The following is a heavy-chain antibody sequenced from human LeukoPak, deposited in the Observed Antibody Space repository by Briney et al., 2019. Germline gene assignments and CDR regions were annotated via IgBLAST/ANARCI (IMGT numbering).Heavy chain of an antibody. V-gene: IGHV3-48*04. CDR3: GRDFGLIGTKRSFDI. CDR1: GFTSSSYG. Sequence: PGGSLRLSCAASGFTSSSYGMHWVRQAPGKGLEWLSYISGSGTIIFYADSVKGRFPISRDNAKNSLDLQMNSLRAEDTAVYYCGRDFGLIGTKRSFDIWGQGTMVTVSS. J-gene: IGHJ3*02. D-gene: IGHD1-7*01. CDR2: ISGSGTII.